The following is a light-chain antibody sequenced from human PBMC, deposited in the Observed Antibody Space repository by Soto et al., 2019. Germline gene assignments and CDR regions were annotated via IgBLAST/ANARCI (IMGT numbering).Light chain of an antibody. CDR2: GAS. V-gene: IGKV3-20*01. J-gene: IGKJ4*01. CDR1: QSISNSY. Sequence: EIVLTQSPGTLSLSPGERATLSCRASQSISNSYLAWYQQKPGQAPRLLIYGASSRATGIPDRFSGSGSGTDFPLTISRLEPEDVAVYYCQQYGTSPLTFGGGIKVEIK. CDR3: QQYGTSPLT.